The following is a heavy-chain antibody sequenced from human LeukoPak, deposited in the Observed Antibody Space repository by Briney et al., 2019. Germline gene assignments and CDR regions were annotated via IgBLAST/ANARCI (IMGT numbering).Heavy chain of an antibody. V-gene: IGHV3-7*01. CDR3: ARDGQGGSPYALDY. J-gene: IGHJ4*02. D-gene: IGHD3-16*01. CDR2: IKQDGSEK. Sequence: GGSLRLSCAASGFTFSSYAMSWVRQAPGKGLEWVANIKQDGSEKYYVDSVKGRFTISRDNAKNTLYLQMNSLRGDDTAVYFCARDGQGGSPYALDYWGQGTLVTVSS. CDR1: GFTFSSYA.